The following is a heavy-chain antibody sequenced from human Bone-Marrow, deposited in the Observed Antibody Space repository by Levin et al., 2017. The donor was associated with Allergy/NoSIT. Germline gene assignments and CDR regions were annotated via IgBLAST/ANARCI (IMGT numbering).Heavy chain of an antibody. D-gene: IGHD6-19*01. Sequence: PGGSLRLSCAASGFTFSSYYMHWVRQAPGKGLVWVSRIDTDGTTTTYADSVKGRFTISRDNAKNTLYLQLTRLRAEDTALYYGTRYPDGSGRDYWGQGTLVTVSS. CDR2: IDTDGTTT. J-gene: IGHJ4*02. V-gene: IGHV3-74*01. CDR3: TRYPDGSGRDY. CDR1: GFTFSSYY.